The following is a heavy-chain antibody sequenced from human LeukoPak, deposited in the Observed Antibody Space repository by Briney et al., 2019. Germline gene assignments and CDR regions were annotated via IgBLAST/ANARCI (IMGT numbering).Heavy chain of an antibody. V-gene: IGHV3-23*01. Sequence: GSLRLSCAASGFPFNNYGMHWVRQAPGKGPEWVSAISGSGGDTYYADSVKGRFTISRDNSKNTLYLQMNSLRAEDTAVYYCAKKGATTGDFDYWGQGTLVTVSS. D-gene: IGHD1-26*01. CDR2: ISGSGGDT. CDR3: AKKGATTGDFDY. CDR1: GFPFNNYG. J-gene: IGHJ4*02.